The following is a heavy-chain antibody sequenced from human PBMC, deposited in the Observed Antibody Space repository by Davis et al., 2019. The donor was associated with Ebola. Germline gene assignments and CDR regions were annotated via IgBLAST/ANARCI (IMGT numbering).Heavy chain of an antibody. CDR3: ATAFDRRHYGSWFDP. J-gene: IGHJ5*02. V-gene: IGHV1-8*01. D-gene: IGHD4-17*01. CDR2: MNPNSGNT. Sequence: ASVKVSCKASGYTFTSYDINWVRQATGQGLEWMGWMNPNSGNTDYAQKFRGRVTMTRNTSITTAYMEVSSLTSEDTAVYYCATAFDRRHYGSWFDPWGQGTPVTVSS. CDR1: GYTFTSYD.